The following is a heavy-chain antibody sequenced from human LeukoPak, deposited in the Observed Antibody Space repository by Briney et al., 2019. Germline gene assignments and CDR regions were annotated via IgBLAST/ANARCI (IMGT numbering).Heavy chain of an antibody. V-gene: IGHV4-59*01. Sequence: PSETLSLTCTVSGGSISSYYWSWIRQPPVKGLEWIGYIYYSGSTNYNPSLKSRDTISVDTSKNQFSLKLSSVTAADTAVYYCARDLVAAAPHNDAFDIWGQGTMVTVSS. CDR2: IYYSGST. D-gene: IGHD6-13*01. CDR3: ARDLVAAAPHNDAFDI. J-gene: IGHJ3*02. CDR1: GGSISSYY.